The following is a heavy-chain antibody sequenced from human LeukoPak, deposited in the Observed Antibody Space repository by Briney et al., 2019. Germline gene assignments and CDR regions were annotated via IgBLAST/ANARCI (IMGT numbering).Heavy chain of an antibody. CDR1: GGSISSYY. CDR2: IYYSGST. D-gene: IGHD3-3*01. CDR3: ARGPDYDFWSGYYKGHFDY. Sequence: SETLSLTCTVSGGSISSYYWSWIRQPPGKGLEWIGYIYYSGSTNYNPSLKSRVTISVDTSKNQFSLKLSSVTAADTAVYYCARGPDYDFWSGYYKGHFDYWGQGTLVTVSS. V-gene: IGHV4-59*01. J-gene: IGHJ4*02.